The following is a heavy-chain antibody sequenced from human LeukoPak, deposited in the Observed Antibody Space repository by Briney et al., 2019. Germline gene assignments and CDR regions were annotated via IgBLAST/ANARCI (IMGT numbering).Heavy chain of an antibody. CDR3: ARDVGGGDTFGY. V-gene: IGHV3-30*04. J-gene: IGHJ4*02. CDR2: ISYDGSDK. CDR1: GFTFSSYA. Sequence: PGGSLRLSCAASGFTFSSYAMHWVRQAPGKGLEWVAVISYDGSDKYYADSVKGRFTISRDNSRNTLFLQMNSLRAEDTAGYFCARDVGGGDTFGYWGQGTLVTVSS. D-gene: IGHD2-21*02.